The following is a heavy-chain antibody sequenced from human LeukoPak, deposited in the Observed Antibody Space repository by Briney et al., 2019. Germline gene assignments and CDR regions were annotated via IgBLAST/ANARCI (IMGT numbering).Heavy chain of an antibody. Sequence: ASVKVSCKASGYTFTSYGISWVRQAPGQGLEWMGWISAYNGNTNYAQELQDRVTMTTDTSTSTAYMELRSLRSDDTAVYYCARDHSSGSYFNWGQGTLVTVSS. CDR3: ARDHSSGSYFN. V-gene: IGHV1-18*01. CDR2: ISAYNGNT. D-gene: IGHD1-26*01. J-gene: IGHJ4*02. CDR1: GYTFTSYG.